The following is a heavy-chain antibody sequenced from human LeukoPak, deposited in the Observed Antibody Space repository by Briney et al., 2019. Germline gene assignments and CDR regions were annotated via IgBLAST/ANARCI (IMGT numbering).Heavy chain of an antibody. V-gene: IGHV4-34*01. J-gene: IGHJ4*02. D-gene: IGHD7-27*01. Sequence: SETLSLTCAVYGGPFSGHYWNWIRQPPGKGLEWIGEINHNGYTNYNPSLESRVTISVDTSKNQFSLKVYSLTAADTAVYFCARAGTGDRSAVFDYWGQEILVNVSS. CDR3: ARAGTGDRSAVFDY. CDR1: GGPFSGHY. CDR2: INHNGYT.